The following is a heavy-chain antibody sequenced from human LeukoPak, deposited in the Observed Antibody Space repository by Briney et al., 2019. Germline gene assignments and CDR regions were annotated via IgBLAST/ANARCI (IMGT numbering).Heavy chain of an antibody. CDR3: ARVMGASWFFYLDV. J-gene: IGHJ6*03. CDR1: GGSISSYY. V-gene: IGHV4-59*12. Sequence: PSETLSLTCTVSGGSISSYYWSWIRQPPGKGLEWIGQVFHRGTPNYNPSLKSRVTMSIDKSSNQLSLKLDAVTAADTAVYYCARVMGASWFFYLDVWGKGTTVTVSS. D-gene: IGHD3-16*02. CDR2: VFHRGTP.